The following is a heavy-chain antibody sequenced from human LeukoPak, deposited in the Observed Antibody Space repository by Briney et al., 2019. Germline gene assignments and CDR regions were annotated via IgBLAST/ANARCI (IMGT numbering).Heavy chain of an antibody. CDR3: LRVDDTNGHNWFDP. Sequence: PGGSLRLSCAASGFSFSYYWMHRVHQGSGKGPVWVSRIIGDGTRTDYADSVKGRFTISRDNAKSTLYLQMNSLTVEDTAVYYCLRVDDTNGHNWFDPWGQGTLVTVSS. CDR2: IIGDGTRT. J-gene: IGHJ5*02. V-gene: IGHV3-74*01. CDR1: GFSFSYYW. D-gene: IGHD2-8*01.